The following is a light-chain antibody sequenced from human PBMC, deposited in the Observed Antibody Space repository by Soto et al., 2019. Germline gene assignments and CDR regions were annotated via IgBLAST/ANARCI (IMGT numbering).Light chain of an antibody. CDR1: SSDVGSYNL. J-gene: IGLJ3*02. CDR3: CSYAGSSTWV. V-gene: IGLV2-23*01. Sequence: QSALTQPASVSGSPGQSITISCTGTSSDVGSYNLVSWYQQHPGKAPKVMIYEGSQRPSGVSNRFSGSKSGNTASLTISGLQAEDEADYFCCSYAGSSTWVFGGGTK. CDR2: EGS.